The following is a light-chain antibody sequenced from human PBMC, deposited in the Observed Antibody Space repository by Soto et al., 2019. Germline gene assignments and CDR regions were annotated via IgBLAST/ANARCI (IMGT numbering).Light chain of an antibody. CDR1: QSVSSSY. CDR2: GAS. V-gene: IGKV3-20*01. Sequence: EIVLTQSPGTLSLSPGERATLSCMASQSVSSSYLGWYQQKPGQAPRLLIYGASSRATGIPDRFSGSWSGTDFTLTISRLEPEDFAVYYCQQYGSSYTFGQGTKLEIK. J-gene: IGKJ2*01. CDR3: QQYGSSYT.